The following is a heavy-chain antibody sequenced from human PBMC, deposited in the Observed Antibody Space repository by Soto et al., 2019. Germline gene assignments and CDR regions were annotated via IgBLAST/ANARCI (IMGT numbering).Heavy chain of an antibody. CDR1: EFTFSSYA. CDR3: AKDLDELTYYFDY. Sequence: GGSLRLSCAASEFTFSSYAMSWVRQAPGKGLEWVSAISGSGGSTYYADSVKGRFTISRDNSKNTLYLQMNSLRAEDTAVYYCAKDLDELTYYFDYWGQGTLVTVSS. D-gene: IGHD1-1*01. CDR2: ISGSGGST. V-gene: IGHV3-23*01. J-gene: IGHJ4*02.